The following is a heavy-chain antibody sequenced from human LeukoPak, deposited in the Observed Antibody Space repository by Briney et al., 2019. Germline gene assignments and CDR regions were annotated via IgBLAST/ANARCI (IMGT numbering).Heavy chain of an antibody. CDR1: GGTFSSYA. D-gene: IGHD1-26*01. Sequence: GASVKVSCKASGGTFSSYAISWVRQAPGQGLEWMGGIIPIFGTANYAQKFQGRVTITADESTSTAYMELSSLRSEDTAVYYCARGRYSGSYLPLDYWGQGTLVTVSS. J-gene: IGHJ4*02. V-gene: IGHV1-69*01. CDR2: IIPIFGTA. CDR3: ARGRYSGSYLPLDY.